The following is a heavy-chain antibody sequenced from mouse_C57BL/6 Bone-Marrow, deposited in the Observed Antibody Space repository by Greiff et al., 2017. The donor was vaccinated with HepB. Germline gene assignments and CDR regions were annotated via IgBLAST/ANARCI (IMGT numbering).Heavy chain of an antibody. J-gene: IGHJ4*01. CDR1: GFSLTSYG. CDR2: IWSGGST. Sequence: QVQLKESGPGLVQPSQSLSITCTVSGFSLTSYGVHWVRQSPGKGLEWLGVIWSGGSTDYNAAFISRLSISKDNSKSQVFLKMNSLQADDTAIYYCARGGVTTRYAMDYWGQGTSVTVSS. CDR3: ARGGVTTRYAMDY. V-gene: IGHV2-2*01. D-gene: IGHD2-5*01.